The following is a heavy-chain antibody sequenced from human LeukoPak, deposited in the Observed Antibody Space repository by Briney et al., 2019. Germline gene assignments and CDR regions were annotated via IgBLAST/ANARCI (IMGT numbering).Heavy chain of an antibody. CDR1: GGSISSYY. CDR3: ATSQTEYSSSSGAFDY. Sequence: SETLSLTCTVSGGSISSYYWSWIRQPPGKGLEWIGCIYYSGSTNYNPSLKSRVTISVDTSKNQFSLKLSSVTAADTAVYYCATSQTEYSSSSGAFDYWGQGTLVTVSS. D-gene: IGHD6-6*01. CDR2: IYYSGST. V-gene: IGHV4-59*01. J-gene: IGHJ4*02.